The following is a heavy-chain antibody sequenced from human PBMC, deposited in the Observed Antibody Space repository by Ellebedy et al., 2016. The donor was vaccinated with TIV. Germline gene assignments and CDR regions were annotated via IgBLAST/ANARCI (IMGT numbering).Heavy chain of an antibody. D-gene: IGHD3-10*01. CDR2: ISAYNANT. CDR1: GYTFPSYG. CDR3: AREFSALWFGESLSGMDV. Sequence: AASVTVSCKASGYTFPSYGISWVRQAPGQGLEWMGWISAYNANTTFAQRLQGRVTMTTDTSTSTAYMELRSLRSDDTAVYYCAREFSALWFGESLSGMDVWGQGTTVTVSS. J-gene: IGHJ6*02. V-gene: IGHV1-18*01.